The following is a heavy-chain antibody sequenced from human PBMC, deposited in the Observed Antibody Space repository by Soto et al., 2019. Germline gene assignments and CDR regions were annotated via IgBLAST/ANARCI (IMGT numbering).Heavy chain of an antibody. CDR2: IYYSGST. J-gene: IGHJ6*02. Sequence: SETLSLTCTVSGDSISSSTHYWGWIRQPPGKGLEWIGSIYYSGSTYYNPSLRSRVTISVDTSKNQFSLKLTSVTAADTAVYYCARPSSGSPLAMDVWGQGTTVTVSS. CDR3: ARPSSGSPLAMDV. D-gene: IGHD6-19*01. CDR1: GDSISSSTHY. V-gene: IGHV4-39*01.